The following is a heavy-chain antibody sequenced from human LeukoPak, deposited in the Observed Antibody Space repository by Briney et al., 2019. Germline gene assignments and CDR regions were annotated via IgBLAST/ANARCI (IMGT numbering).Heavy chain of an antibody. V-gene: IGHV3-7*01. CDR3: ASGRQLGY. J-gene: IGHJ4*02. CDR1: GFTFSNYW. CDR2: IKEDGSEK. D-gene: IGHD6-13*01. Sequence: TGGSLRLSCAASGFTFSNYWMSWVRQAPGKGREWVANIKEDGSEKYYVDSVKGRFTISRDNARNSLYLQMNSLRAEDTAVYYCASGRQLGYWGQGTLVTVSS.